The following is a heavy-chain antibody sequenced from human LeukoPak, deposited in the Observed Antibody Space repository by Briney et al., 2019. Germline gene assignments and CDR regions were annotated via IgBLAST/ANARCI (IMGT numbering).Heavy chain of an antibody. J-gene: IGHJ4*02. Sequence: PSETLSLTCIVSGASLSSSTYFWGWIRQPPGKGLEWIGNTYYSGSTSYNPSLRSPVTMSIDTSKNQFSLNLSSVTAADTAVYYCARLSKGRYFDWIFDYWGQGTLVTVSS. CDR3: ARLSKGRYFDWIFDY. CDR2: TYYSGST. D-gene: IGHD3-9*01. CDR1: GASLSSSTYF. V-gene: IGHV4-39*01.